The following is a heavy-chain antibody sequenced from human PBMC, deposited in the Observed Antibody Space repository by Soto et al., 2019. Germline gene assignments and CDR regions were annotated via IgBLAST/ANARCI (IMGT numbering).Heavy chain of an antibody. J-gene: IGHJ4*02. V-gene: IGHV3-7*01. CDR3: ARDFYGGYTYGPGDY. D-gene: IGHD5-18*01. CDR2: IHGDGGKI. CDR1: GFTFSRYW. Sequence: GGSLRLSCAASGFTFSRYWMSWVRQAPGKGLEWVANIHGDGGKIYYVDSVKGRFTISRDNAKRSLYLQMNSLRAEDTAVYYCARDFYGGYTYGPGDYWGQGALVTVSS.